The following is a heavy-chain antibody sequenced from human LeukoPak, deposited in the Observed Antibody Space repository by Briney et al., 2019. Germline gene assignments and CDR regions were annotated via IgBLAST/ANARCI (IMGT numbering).Heavy chain of an antibody. V-gene: IGHV3-21*01. J-gene: IGHJ4*02. CDR2: ISSSSSYI. CDR1: GFTFSSYS. D-gene: IGHD6-19*01. Sequence: GGSLRLSCAASGFTFSSYSMNWVRQAPGKGLEWVSSISSSSSYIYYADSVKGRFTISRDNAKNSLYLQMNSLRAEDTAVYYCARERGNSSGWYYFDYWGQGTLVTVSS. CDR3: ARERGNSSGWYYFDY.